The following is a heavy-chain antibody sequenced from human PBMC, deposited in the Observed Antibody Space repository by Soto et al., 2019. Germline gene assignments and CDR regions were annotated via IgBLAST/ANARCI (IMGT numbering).Heavy chain of an antibody. D-gene: IGHD1-26*01. CDR2: ISYDGSNK. V-gene: IGHV3-30*18. J-gene: IGHJ4*02. Sequence: QVQLVESGGGVVQPGRSLRLSCAASGFTFSSYGMHWVRQAPGKGLEWVAVISYDGSNKYYADSVKGRFTISRDNSKNTLYLQMNSLRAEDTAVYYCAKGGVGATYLDYWGQGTLVTVS. CDR3: AKGGVGATYLDY. CDR1: GFTFSSYG.